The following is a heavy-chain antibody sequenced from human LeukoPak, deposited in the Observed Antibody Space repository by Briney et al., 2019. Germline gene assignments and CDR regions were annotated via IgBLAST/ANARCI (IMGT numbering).Heavy chain of an antibody. V-gene: IGHV1-69*05. CDR3: ARTDSSGNLTDY. CDR1: GGTFSSYA. Sequence: ASVKVSCKASGGTFSSYAISWVRQALGQGLEWMGRIIPIFGTANYAQKFQGRVTITTDESTSTAYMELSSLRSEDTAVYYCARTDSSGNLTDYWGQGTLVTVSS. J-gene: IGHJ4*02. D-gene: IGHD3-22*01. CDR2: IIPIFGTA.